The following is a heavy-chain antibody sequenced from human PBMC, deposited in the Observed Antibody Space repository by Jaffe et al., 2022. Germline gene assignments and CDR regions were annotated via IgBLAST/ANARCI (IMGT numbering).Heavy chain of an antibody. CDR1: GYSFTSYW. V-gene: IGHV5-51*03. J-gene: IGHJ6*03. Sequence: EVQLVQSGAEVKKPGESLKISCKGSGYSFTSYWIGWVRQMPGKGLEWMGIIYPGDSDTRYSPSFQGQVTISADKSISTAYLQWSSLKASDTAMYYCARGGGTGTTGFVLSATEYYYMDVWGKGTTVTVSS. CDR3: ARGGGTGTTGFVLSATEYYYMDV. CDR2: IYPGDSDT. D-gene: IGHD1-7*01.